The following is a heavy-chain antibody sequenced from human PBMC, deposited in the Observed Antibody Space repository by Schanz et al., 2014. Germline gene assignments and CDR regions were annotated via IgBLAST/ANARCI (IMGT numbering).Heavy chain of an antibody. J-gene: IGHJ4*02. D-gene: IGHD2-2*01. CDR2: ISYDGSLK. CDR3: AKVAPAATYLDS. Sequence: QEQLVESGGGAVQPGRSLRLSCAASGFTFSSYAVDWIRQAPGQGLEWVSFISYDGSLKSYLDSVKGRFTISRDNSKNTLFLEMNSLRVEDTAVYYCAKVAPAATYLDSWGLGTLVTVSS. CDR1: GFTFSSYA. V-gene: IGHV3-30-3*01.